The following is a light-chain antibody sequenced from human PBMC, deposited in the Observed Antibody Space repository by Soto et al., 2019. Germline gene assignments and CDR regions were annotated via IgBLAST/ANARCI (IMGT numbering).Light chain of an antibody. CDR2: YDD. CDR3: AAWDDSLNGPV. CDR1: SSNIGNNA. J-gene: IGLJ2*01. Sequence: QAVVTQPPSVSEAPGQRVTISCSGSSSNIGNNAVNWYQQLPGQAPKLLIYYDDLLPSGVSDRFSGSKSGTSASLAISGLQSEDEADYSCAAWDDSLNGPVFGGGTKVTVL. V-gene: IGLV1-36*01.